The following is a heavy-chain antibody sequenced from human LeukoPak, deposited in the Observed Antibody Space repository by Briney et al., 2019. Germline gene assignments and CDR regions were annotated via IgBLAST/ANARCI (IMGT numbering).Heavy chain of an antibody. V-gene: IGHV3-48*04. J-gene: IGHJ6*03. CDR2: ISSSGSTI. CDR3: ARTPGYYYYYYMDV. Sequence: PGGSLRLSCAASGFTFSSYSMNWVRQAPGKGLEWVSYISSSGSTIYYADSVKGRFTISRDNAKNSLYLQMNSLRAEDTAVYYCARTPGYYYYYYMDVWGKGTTVTVPS. CDR1: GFTFSSYS.